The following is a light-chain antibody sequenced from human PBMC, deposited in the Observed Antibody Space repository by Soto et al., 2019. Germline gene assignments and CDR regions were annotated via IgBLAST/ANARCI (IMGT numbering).Light chain of an antibody. V-gene: IGKV1-39*01. Sequence: DIPVTQSPSSLSASVGDTVTISCRTSQTINTYLNWYQQQPGRAPKLLIFAASTLLSGVPSRFTGSGSGTDFTLTITGLQPEDFATYFCQQGSSPPYTFGPGTQR. CDR3: QQGSSPPYT. J-gene: IGKJ2*01. CDR2: AAS. CDR1: QTINTY.